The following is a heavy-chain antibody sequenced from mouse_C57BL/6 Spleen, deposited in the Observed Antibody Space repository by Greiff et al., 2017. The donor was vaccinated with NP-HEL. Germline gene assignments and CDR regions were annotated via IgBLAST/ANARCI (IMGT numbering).Heavy chain of an antibody. Sequence: EVQLQQSGPGLVKPSQSLSLTCSVTGYSITSGYYWNWIRQFPGNKLEWMGYISYDGSNNYNPSLKNRISITRDTSKNQFFLKLNSVTTEDTATYYCAPYYDYDEAWFAYWGQGTLVTVSA. D-gene: IGHD2-4*01. V-gene: IGHV3-6*01. CDR3: APYYDYDEAWFAY. CDR1: GYSITSGYY. CDR2: ISYDGSN. J-gene: IGHJ3*01.